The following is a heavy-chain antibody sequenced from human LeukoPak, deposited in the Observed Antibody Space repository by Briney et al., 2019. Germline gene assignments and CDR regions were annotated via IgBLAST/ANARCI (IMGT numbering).Heavy chain of an antibody. Sequence: GGSLRLSCAASGFTFSSYSMNWVRQAPGKGLEWVSSISSSSDHIYYADSVKGRFTISRDNAKNSLYLQMNSLRAEDTAVFYCTRDRGYYDSSGYTYYFDYWGQGTLVTVSS. V-gene: IGHV3-21*01. CDR3: TRDRGYYDSSGYTYYFDY. D-gene: IGHD3-22*01. J-gene: IGHJ4*02. CDR1: GFTFSSYS. CDR2: ISSSSDHI.